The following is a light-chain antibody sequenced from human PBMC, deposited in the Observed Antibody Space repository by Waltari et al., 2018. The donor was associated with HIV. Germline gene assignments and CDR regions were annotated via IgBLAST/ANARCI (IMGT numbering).Light chain of an antibody. CDR3: CAYAGSTTYVI. V-gene: IGLV2-23*02. CDR1: RSDGGGYNL. CDR2: EVS. Sequence: QSALTQPASVSGSPGQSITIPCTGTRSDGGGYNLLSWYQQHPGKAPKLMIYEVSKRPSGVSNRFSGSKSGNTASLTISGLQAEDEADYYCCAYAGSTTYVIFGGGTKLTVL. J-gene: IGLJ2*01.